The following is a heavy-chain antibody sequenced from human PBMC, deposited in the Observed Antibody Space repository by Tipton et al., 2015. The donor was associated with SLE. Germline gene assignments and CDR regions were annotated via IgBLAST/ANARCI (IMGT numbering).Heavy chain of an antibody. D-gene: IGHD1-14*01. J-gene: IGHJ5*02. CDR2: IYHSGST. CDR3: ARGTGGWFDP. CDR1: GYSISSGYY. Sequence: TLSLTCAVSGYSISSGYYWGWIRQPPGKGLEWIGSIYHSGSTYYNPSLKSRVTISVDTSKNQFSLKLSSVTAADTAVYYCARGTGGWFDPWGQGTLVTVSS. V-gene: IGHV4-38-2*01.